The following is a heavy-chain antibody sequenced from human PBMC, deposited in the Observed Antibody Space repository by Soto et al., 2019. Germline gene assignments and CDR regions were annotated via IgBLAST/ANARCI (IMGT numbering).Heavy chain of an antibody. V-gene: IGHV1-69*01. J-gene: IGHJ6*02. D-gene: IGHD3-10*01. CDR1: GDTFKNCV. Sequence: QVQVVQSGVEVRRPGSSVKVSCKASGDTFKNCVISWVRQVPGQGLEWMGGIIPLFGTTDFAQRFQGRLTITTDESTTTAYMELSRLRSEDTATYYCAAELGFGKLSVVWGQGTTAIVSS. CDR3: AAELGFGKLSVV. CDR2: IIPLFGTT.